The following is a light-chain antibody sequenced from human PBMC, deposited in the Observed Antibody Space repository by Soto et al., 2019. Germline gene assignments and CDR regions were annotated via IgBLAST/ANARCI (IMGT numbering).Light chain of an antibody. CDR1: SSNIGAGYD. CDR2: GNS. Sequence: QSVLTQPPSVSGAPGQRVTISCTGSSSNIGAGYDVHWYQQLPGKAPKLLIYGNSNRPSGVPDRFSGSKSGTSASLAITGLQAEDEADYSCQSYDSSLSGSVVFGGGTKLTVL. V-gene: IGLV1-40*01. CDR3: QSYDSSLSGSVV. J-gene: IGLJ2*01.